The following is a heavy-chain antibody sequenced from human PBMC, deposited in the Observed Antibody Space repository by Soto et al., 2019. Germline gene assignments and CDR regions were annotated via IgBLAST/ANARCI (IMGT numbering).Heavy chain of an antibody. CDR1: GFTFSSYG. Sequence: GGSLRLSCAASGFTFSSYGMHWVRQAPGKGLEWVAVIWYDGSNKYYADSVKGRFTISRDNSKNTLYLQMNSLRAEDTAVYYCARGYCSSTSCTEYYYYYYYMDVWGKGTTVTVSS. V-gene: IGHV3-33*01. J-gene: IGHJ6*03. CDR2: IWYDGSNK. CDR3: ARGYCSSTSCTEYYYYYYYMDV. D-gene: IGHD2-2*01.